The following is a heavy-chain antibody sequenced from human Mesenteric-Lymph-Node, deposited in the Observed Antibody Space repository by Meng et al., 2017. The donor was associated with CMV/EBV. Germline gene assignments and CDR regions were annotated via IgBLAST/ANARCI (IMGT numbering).Heavy chain of an antibody. Sequence: SGYTFTGYYGHWVRQAPGQGLEWMGRINPNSGGTDYAQKFQGRVTMTRDTSISTAYMELSRLRSDDTAVYYCARESCSSTSCKYYFDYWGQGTLVTVSS. CDR1: GYTFTGYY. CDR3: ARESCSSTSCKYYFDY. J-gene: IGHJ4*02. D-gene: IGHD2-2*01. V-gene: IGHV1-2*06. CDR2: INPNSGGT.